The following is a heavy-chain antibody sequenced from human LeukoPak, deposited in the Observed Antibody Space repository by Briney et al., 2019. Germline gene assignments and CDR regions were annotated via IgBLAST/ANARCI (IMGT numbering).Heavy chain of an antibody. Sequence: PGGSLRLSCAASGFTFSSYSMNWVRQAPGKGLEWVSSISSSSSYIYYADSLKGRFTISRDNAKNSLYLQMNSLRAEDTAVYYCARDGFGELPPGDAFDIWGQGTMVTVSS. D-gene: IGHD3-10*01. J-gene: IGHJ3*02. CDR2: ISSSSSYI. V-gene: IGHV3-21*03. CDR3: ARDGFGELPPGDAFDI. CDR1: GFTFSSYS.